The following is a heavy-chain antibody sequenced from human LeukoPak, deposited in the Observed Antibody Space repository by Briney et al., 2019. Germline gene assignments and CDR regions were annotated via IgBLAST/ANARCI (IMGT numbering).Heavy chain of an antibody. J-gene: IGHJ4*02. CDR1: GYTFTNYG. D-gene: IGHD3-9*01. Sequence: GASVKVSCKASGYTFTNYGISWVRQAPGQGLEWMGRIIPILGIANYAQKFQGRVTITADKSTSTAYMELSSLRSEDTAVYYCASHNDILTGHSGYYFDYWGQGTLVTVSS. CDR2: IIPILGIA. CDR3: ASHNDILTGHSGYYFDY. V-gene: IGHV1-69*04.